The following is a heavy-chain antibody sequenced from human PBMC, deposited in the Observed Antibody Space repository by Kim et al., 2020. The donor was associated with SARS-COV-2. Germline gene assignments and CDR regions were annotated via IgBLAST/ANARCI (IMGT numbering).Heavy chain of an antibody. J-gene: IGHJ6*02. Sequence: LSLTCAASGFTFSSYGMHWVRQAPGKGLEWVAVIWYDGSNKYYADSVKGRFTISRDNSKNTLYLQMNSLRAEDTAVYYCAKDYSSSSAYGMDVWGQGTTVTVSS. CDR2: IWYDGSNK. CDR3: AKDYSSSSAYGMDV. D-gene: IGHD6-13*01. V-gene: IGHV3-33*06. CDR1: GFTFSSYG.